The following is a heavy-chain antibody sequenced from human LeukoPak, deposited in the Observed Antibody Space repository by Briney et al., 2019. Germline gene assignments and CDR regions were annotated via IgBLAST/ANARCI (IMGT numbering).Heavy chain of an antibody. D-gene: IGHD3-10*01. Sequence: PSETLSLTCTVSGSSISSYYWSWIRQPPGKGLEWIGYIYYSGSTNYNPSLKSRVTISVDTSKNQFSLKLSSVTAADTAVYYCARYYYGSGSYYVDPRNYYYYYGMDVWGQGTTVTVSS. CDR2: IYYSGST. CDR1: GSSISSYY. V-gene: IGHV4-59*01. CDR3: ARYYYGSGSYYVDPRNYYYYYGMDV. J-gene: IGHJ6*02.